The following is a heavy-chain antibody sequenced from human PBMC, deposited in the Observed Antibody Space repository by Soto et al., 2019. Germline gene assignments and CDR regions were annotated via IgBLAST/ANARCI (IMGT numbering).Heavy chain of an antibody. CDR1: GVMFSSFV. J-gene: IGHJ4*02. V-gene: IGHV3-33*01. CDR2: IWYDGSNT. D-gene: IGHD7-27*01. CDR3: VRDLLGSGGHFDY. Sequence: PGGSLRLSCAASGVMFSSFVMHWGGQAPGRGLEWVANIWYDGSNTYYADSVKGRFTISRDNSRNTLYLQMNSLRAEDTAVYHCVRDLLGSGGHFDYWGQGTLVTVSS.